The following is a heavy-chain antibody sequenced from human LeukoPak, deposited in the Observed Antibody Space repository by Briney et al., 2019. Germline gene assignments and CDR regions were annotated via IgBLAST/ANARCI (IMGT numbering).Heavy chain of an antibody. CDR2: IYYSGST. V-gene: IGHV4-59*01. J-gene: IGHJ5*02. CDR1: GGSISSYY. Sequence: SETLSLTCIVSGGSISSYYWSWIRQPPGKGLEWIGYIYYSGSTNYNPSLKSRLTIPVDTSKNQFSLKLSSVTAADTAVYYCARLYGNWFDPWGQGTLVTVSS. CDR3: ARLYGNWFDP. D-gene: IGHD2-8*01.